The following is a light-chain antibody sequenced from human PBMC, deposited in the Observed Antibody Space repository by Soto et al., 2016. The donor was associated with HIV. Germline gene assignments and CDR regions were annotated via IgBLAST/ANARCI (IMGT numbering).Light chain of an antibody. CDR3: MQGLQART. J-gene: IGKJ1*01. V-gene: IGKV2-28*01. CDR2: LGS. CDR1: QSLPHSNGYNY. Sequence: DIVMTQSPLSLPVTPGEPASISCRSSQSLPHSNGYNYLDWYLQKPGQSPQLLIYLGSNRASGVPDRFSGSGSGTDFTLKISRVEAEDVGVYYCMQGLQARTFGQGTKVEIK.